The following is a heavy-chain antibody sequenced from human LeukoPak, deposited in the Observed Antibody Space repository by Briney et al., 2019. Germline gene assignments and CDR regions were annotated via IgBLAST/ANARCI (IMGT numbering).Heavy chain of an antibody. CDR3: ARGVRYESSGYYVSYY. CDR2: ISYDGSYK. CDR1: EXTFSTYG. V-gene: IGHV3-30*03. J-gene: IGHJ4*02. D-gene: IGHD3-22*01. Sequence: PGGSLRLSCAASEXTFSTYGMHWVRQAPGKGLEWVAVISYDGSYKFYADSVKGRFTISRDNSKNTLYLQMNSLRVEDTAVYYCARGVRYESSGYYVSYYWGQGTLVTVSS.